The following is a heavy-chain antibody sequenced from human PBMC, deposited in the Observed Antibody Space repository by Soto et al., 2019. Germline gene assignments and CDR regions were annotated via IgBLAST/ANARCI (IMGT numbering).Heavy chain of an antibody. J-gene: IGHJ4*02. CDR1: GGTFSSYA. V-gene: IGHV1-69*01. CDR3: ARDRERLGGIVRGSFDY. D-gene: IGHD3-16*01. CDR2: IIPIFGTA. Sequence: QVQLVQSGAEVKKPGSSVKVSCKASGGTFSSYAISWVRQSPGQGLEWMGGIIPIFGTANYAQEFQGRVTITADESTSTAYMELSSLRSEDTAVYYCARDRERLGGIVRGSFDYWGQGTLVTVSS.